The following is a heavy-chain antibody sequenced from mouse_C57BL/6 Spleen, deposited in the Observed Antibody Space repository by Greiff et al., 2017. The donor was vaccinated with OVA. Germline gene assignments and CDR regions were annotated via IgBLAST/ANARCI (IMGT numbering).Heavy chain of an antibody. V-gene: IGHV5-4*01. CDR1: GFTFSSYA. Sequence: EVHLVESGGGLVKPGGSLKLSCAASGFTFSSYAMSWVRQTPEKRLEWVATISDGGSYTYYPDNVKGRFTISRDNAKNNLYLQMSHLKSEDTAMYYCAREKPYGNYYFDYWGQGTTLTVSS. J-gene: IGHJ2*01. D-gene: IGHD2-1*01. CDR2: ISDGGSYT. CDR3: AREKPYGNYYFDY.